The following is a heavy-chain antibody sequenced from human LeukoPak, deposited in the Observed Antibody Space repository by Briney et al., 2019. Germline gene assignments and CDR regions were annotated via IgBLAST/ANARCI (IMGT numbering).Heavy chain of an antibody. CDR3: ARAQLYQLLFVDY. J-gene: IGHJ4*02. V-gene: IGHV4-39*01. D-gene: IGHD2-2*01. CDR2: IYYSGST. Sequence: SETLSLTCTVSGGSISSSSYYWGWIRQPPGKRLEWIGSIYYSGSTYYNPSLKSRVTISVDTSKNQFSLKLSSVTAADTAVYYCARAQLYQLLFVDYWGQGTLVTVSS. CDR1: GGSISSSSYY.